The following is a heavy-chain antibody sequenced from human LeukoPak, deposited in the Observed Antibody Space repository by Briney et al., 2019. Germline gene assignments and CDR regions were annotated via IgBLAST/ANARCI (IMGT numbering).Heavy chain of an antibody. CDR3: ARDGFYYHYYMDV. V-gene: IGHV4-39*07. J-gene: IGHJ6*03. CDR2: ISYSGAT. CDR1: GGTVTSSTYF. D-gene: IGHD1-14*01. Sequence: KPSETLSLTCTLSGGTVTSSTYFWGWIRQPPGKGLEWIGNISYSGATYYNPSLKSRVSMSVHTSKNQFSLKLSSVTAADTAVYYCARDGFYYHYYMDVWGEGTTVTVSS.